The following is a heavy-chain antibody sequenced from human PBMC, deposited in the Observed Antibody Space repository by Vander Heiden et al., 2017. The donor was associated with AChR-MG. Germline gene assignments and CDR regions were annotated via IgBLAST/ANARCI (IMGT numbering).Heavy chain of an antibody. Sequence: VQLPQWGAGLLKPSETLSLTCAVYGGSFSGSHCGGLRQPPGKGLEWIGEINHSGSTNYNPSLKSRVTISVDTPKNQFSLKLSSVTAADTAVYYCARISVVVPAADRYYYYGMDVWGQGTTVTVSS. CDR3: ARISVVVPAADRYYYYGMDV. CDR2: INHSGST. D-gene: IGHD2-2*01. V-gene: IGHV4-34*01. CDR1: GGSFSGSH. J-gene: IGHJ6*02.